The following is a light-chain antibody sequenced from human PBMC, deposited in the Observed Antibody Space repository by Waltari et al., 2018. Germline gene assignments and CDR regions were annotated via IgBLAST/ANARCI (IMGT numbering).Light chain of an antibody. J-gene: IGLJ1*01. CDR3: SSYAGSNTYI. V-gene: IGLV2-11*01. Sequence: QAALTQPRSVSGSPGQSVTISCTGTSSDIGGYNYVSWYQLHPGTAPKLMIYEVSKRPSGVSDRFSGSKSGNTASLTISGLQAEDEADYYCSSYAGSNTYIFGAGTRLTVL. CDR2: EVS. CDR1: SSDIGGYNY.